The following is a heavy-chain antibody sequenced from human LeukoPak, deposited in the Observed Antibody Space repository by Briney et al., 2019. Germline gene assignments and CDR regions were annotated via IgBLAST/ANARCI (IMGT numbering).Heavy chain of an antibody. Sequence: GGSLRLSCAASGFTFSNAWMSWVRQAPGKGLEWVSVIYSGGSTYYADSVKGRFTISRDNSKNTLYLQMNSLRAEDTAVYYCARAATDGSYYEYYFDYWGQGTLVTVSS. D-gene: IGHD1-26*01. CDR1: GFTFSNAW. CDR2: IYSGGST. V-gene: IGHV3-53*01. CDR3: ARAATDGSYYEYYFDY. J-gene: IGHJ4*02.